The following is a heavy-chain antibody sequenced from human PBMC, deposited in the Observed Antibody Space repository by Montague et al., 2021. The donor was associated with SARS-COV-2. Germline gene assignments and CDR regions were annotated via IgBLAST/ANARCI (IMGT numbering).Heavy chain of an antibody. CDR1: GFTFSSYE. CDR3: ASDSGIEIPDYYYSMDV. Sequence: SRRLSCAASGFTFSSYEMNWVRQAPGKGLEWVSYISSSGSTIYYADSVKGRFTISRDNAKNSLYLQMNSLRAEDTAIYYCASDSGIEIPDYYYSMDVWGQGTTVTVSS. V-gene: IGHV3-48*03. CDR2: ISSSGSTI. J-gene: IGHJ6*02. D-gene: IGHD5-24*01.